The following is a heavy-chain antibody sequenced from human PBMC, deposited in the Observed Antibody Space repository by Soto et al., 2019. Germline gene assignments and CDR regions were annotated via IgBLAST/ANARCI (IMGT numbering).Heavy chain of an antibody. D-gene: IGHD2-2*01. V-gene: IGHV1-18*01. CDR2: ISAYNGNT. CDR3: ARGRGGYCSSTSCLGVY. J-gene: IGHJ4*02. Sequence: QVQLVQSGAEVKKPGASVKVSCKASGYTFTSYGISWVRQAPGQGLEWMGWISAYNGNTNYAQKLQGRVTMTTDTATSTANMELRILSSDDTAVYYCARGRGGYCSSTSCLGVYWGQGTLVTVSS. CDR1: GYTFTSYG.